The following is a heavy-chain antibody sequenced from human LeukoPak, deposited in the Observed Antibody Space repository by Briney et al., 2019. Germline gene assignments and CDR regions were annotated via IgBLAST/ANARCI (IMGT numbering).Heavy chain of an antibody. J-gene: IGHJ4*02. Sequence: PGGSLRLSCAASGFTVSSNYMSWVRQDPGKGLEWVSVIYSGGSTYYADPVKGRFTISRDNSKNTLYLQMNSLRAEDTAVYYCARTGVGESFDYWGQGTLVTASS. CDR3: ARTGVGESFDY. V-gene: IGHV3-53*01. CDR1: GFTVSSNY. D-gene: IGHD1-26*01. CDR2: IYSGGST.